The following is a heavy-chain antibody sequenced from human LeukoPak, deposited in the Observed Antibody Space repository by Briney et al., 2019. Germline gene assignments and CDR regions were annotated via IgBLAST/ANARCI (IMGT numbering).Heavy chain of an antibody. Sequence: RGSLRLSCAASGFTFSTYSLNWVRQAPGKGLEWVSSISSSSDDIHYIDSVKGRFTISRDNAKNSLFLQMNSLRAEDTAVYYCERGDDILTGYYGFDSWGQGTLVTPSS. J-gene: IGHJ4*02. CDR3: ERGDDILTGYYGFDS. V-gene: IGHV3-21*01. CDR1: GFTFSTYS. CDR2: ISSSSDDI. D-gene: IGHD3-9*01.